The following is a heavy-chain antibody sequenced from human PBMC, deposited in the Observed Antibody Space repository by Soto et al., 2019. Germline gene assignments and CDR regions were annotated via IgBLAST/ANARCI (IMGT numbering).Heavy chain of an antibody. Sequence: EVQLFESGGGLVQPGVSLRLSCVTSGLTFSRYPMRWVRQAPGKALEWVSTISRRGASTYSADSVKGRFTISRDNSKNTRYLQMNSRRVEDTAGYSCAKSANSISWYEVFWYYGMDVWGQGTTVTVSS. CDR2: ISRRGAST. CDR1: GLTFSRYP. J-gene: IGHJ6*02. V-gene: IGHV3-23*01. D-gene: IGHD6-13*01. CDR3: AKSANSISWYEVFWYYGMDV.